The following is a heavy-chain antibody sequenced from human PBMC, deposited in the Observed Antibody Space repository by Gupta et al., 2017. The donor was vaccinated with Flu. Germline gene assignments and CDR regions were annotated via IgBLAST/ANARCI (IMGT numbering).Heavy chain of an antibody. Sequence: SSYYWGWIRQPPGKGLEWIGSLYYSGSTYYNPSLKSRVTISVDTSKNQFSLKLSSVTAADTAVYYCARRSPYSGYDPFFDYWGQGTLVTVSS. D-gene: IGHD5-12*01. V-gene: IGHV4-39*01. CDR2: LYYSGST. CDR3: ARRSPYSGYDPFFDY. J-gene: IGHJ4*02. CDR1: SSYY.